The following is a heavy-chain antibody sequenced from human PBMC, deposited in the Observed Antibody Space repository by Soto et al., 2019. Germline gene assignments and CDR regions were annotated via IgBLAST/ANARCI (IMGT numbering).Heavy chain of an antibody. CDR3: AKRHWSSASYQEAYYPYGMDF. CDR1: GFTFSAYA. Sequence: GESLKICCVVSGFTFSAYATSRVRLAPGKGLQWVSAISGSGGTTYYIDSVKGRFTISRDNSKNTLFLQMSSLRAEDTAIYYCAKRHWSSASYQEAYYPYGMDFWGQGTTVTVSS. D-gene: IGHD2-2*01. V-gene: IGHV3-23*01. J-gene: IGHJ6*02. CDR2: ISGSGGTT.